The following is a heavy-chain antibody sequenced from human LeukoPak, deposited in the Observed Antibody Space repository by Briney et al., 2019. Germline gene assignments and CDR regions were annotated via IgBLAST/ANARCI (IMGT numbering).Heavy chain of an antibody. J-gene: IGHJ4*02. CDR1: GGSFSGYY. CDR2: INHSGTT. Sequence: PSETLSLTCAVYGGSFSGYYWSLIRQPPGKGLEWIGEINHSGTTNYNPSLKSRVTISVDTSKNQFSLKLSSVTAADTAVYYCSRERVLRYWGQGTLVTVSS. CDR3: SRERVLRY. V-gene: IGHV4-34*01.